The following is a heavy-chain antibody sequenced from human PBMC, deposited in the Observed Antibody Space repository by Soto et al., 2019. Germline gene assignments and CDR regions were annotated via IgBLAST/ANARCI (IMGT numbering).Heavy chain of an antibody. CDR1: GFTVSSNY. J-gene: IGHJ4*02. CDR2: IYSGGST. CDR3: ARVFLRGTRRLRLSYFDY. Sequence: GGSLRLSCAASGFTVSSNYMSWVRQAPGKGLEWVSVIYSGGSTYYADSVKGRFTISRDNSKNTLYLQMNSLRAEDTAVYFCARVFLRGTRRLRLSYFDYWGQGTLVTVSS. D-gene: IGHD2-8*01. V-gene: IGHV3-66*01.